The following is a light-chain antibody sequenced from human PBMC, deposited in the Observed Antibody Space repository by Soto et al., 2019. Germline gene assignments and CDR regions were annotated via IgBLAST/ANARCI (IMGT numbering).Light chain of an antibody. V-gene: IGLV2-14*01. Sequence: QSALTQPASVSGSPGQSITISCTGTSSDVGGYNYVSWYQQYPGKAPKLMIYHVSNRPSGVSNRFSGSKSGNSASLTISGLQPEDEADYCCSSYTSTSTYVFGTGTKVTVL. J-gene: IGLJ1*01. CDR2: HVS. CDR3: SSYTSTSTYV. CDR1: SSDVGGYNY.